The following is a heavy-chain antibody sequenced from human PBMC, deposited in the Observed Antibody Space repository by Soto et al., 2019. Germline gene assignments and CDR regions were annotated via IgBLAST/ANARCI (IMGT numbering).Heavy chain of an antibody. CDR3: AKDHFLYYYDSSGMGAFDI. CDR2: ISGSGGST. Sequence: PGGSLRLSCAASGFTFSSYAMSWVRQAPGKGLEWVSAISGSGGSTYYADSVKGRFTISRDNSKNTLYLQMNSLRAEDTAVYYCAKDHFLYYYDSSGMGAFDIWGQGTMVTVSS. D-gene: IGHD3-22*01. V-gene: IGHV3-23*01. J-gene: IGHJ3*02. CDR1: GFTFSSYA.